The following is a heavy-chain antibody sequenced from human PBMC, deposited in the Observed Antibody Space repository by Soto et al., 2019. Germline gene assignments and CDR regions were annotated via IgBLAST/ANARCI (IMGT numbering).Heavy chain of an antibody. J-gene: IGHJ4*02. Sequence: SGTLSLTCAVSGGSISSGGYYWSWIRQHTGKGLEWIGYIYYSGSTYYNPSHKSRVTISVDTSKNQFSLKLSSVTASDTAVYYCARDLGFGEFYWGQGTLVTVSS. V-gene: IGHV4-31*11. D-gene: IGHD3-10*01. CDR2: IYYSGST. CDR3: ARDLGFGEFY. CDR1: GGSISSGGYY.